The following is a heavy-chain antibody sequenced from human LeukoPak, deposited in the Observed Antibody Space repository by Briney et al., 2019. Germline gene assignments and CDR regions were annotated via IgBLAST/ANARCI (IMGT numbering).Heavy chain of an antibody. CDR1: GGSISSSSYY. V-gene: IGHV4-39*01. CDR3: ARPPTTDFWSGYYEGDDY. J-gene: IGHJ4*02. CDR2: IYYSGST. Sequence: PSETLSLTCTVSGGSISSSSYYWGWIRQPPGKGLEWIGSIYYSGSTYYNPSLKSRVTISVDTSKNQFSLKLSSVTAADTAVYYCARPPTTDFWSGYYEGDDYWGQGTLVTVSS. D-gene: IGHD3-3*01.